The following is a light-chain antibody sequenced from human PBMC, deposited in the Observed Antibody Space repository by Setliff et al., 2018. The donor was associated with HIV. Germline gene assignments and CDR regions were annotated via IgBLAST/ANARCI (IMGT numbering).Light chain of an antibody. CDR2: DVS. V-gene: IGLV2-14*03. Sequence: QSVLTQPASFSGSPGQSITIPCTGTSSDIGRYNYVSWYQQYPGRGPTLVIFDVSERPSGVSNRFSGSKSGNTASLIISGLQPDDEADYYCCSYARGSTYVFGSGTKVTVL. CDR1: SSDIGRYNY. CDR3: CSYARGSTYV. J-gene: IGLJ1*01.